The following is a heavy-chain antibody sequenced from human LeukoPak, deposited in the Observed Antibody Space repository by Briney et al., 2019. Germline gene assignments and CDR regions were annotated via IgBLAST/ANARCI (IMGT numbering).Heavy chain of an antibody. Sequence: GGSLRLSCAASGFTFSSYGMHWVRQAPGKGLEWVAVNKYYADSVKGRFTISRDNSKNTLYLQMNSLRAEDTAVYYCARDQENGYIHGQGFDYWCQGPLVIVSS. D-gene: IGHD5-18*01. CDR2: NK. V-gene: IGHV3-33*01. J-gene: IGHJ4*02. CDR3: ARDQENGYIHGQGFDY. CDR1: GFTFSSYG.